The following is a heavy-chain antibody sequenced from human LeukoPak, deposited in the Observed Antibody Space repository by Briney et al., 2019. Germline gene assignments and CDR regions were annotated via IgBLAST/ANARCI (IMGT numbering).Heavy chain of an antibody. J-gene: IGHJ5*02. CDR1: GFTVSNNW. Sequence: GGSLRLSCAASGFTVSNNWMNWVRQAPGEGLEWVSLIYSDGSTYYADSVKGRFTISRDHSNNTLYLQMNSLRAEDTAVYYCARDPSAVRANTYAWGQGTLVTVSS. CDR3: ARDPSAVRANTYA. CDR2: IYSDGST. D-gene: IGHD2-2*01. V-gene: IGHV3-66*01.